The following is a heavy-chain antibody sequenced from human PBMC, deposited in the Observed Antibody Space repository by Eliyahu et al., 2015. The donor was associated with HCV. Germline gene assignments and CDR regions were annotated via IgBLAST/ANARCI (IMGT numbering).Heavy chain of an antibody. CDR3: ARGHCSSTSCYLFGMTAAGIDY. CDR2: IKSDGSST. CDR1: GFTFSSYW. Sequence: EVQLVESGGGLVQPGGSLRLSCAAXGFTFSSYWXHWXRQTPGKGLVWVSRIKSDGSSTHYADSVKGRFTISRDNAKNTLYLLMNSLRAEDSALYYCARGHCSSTSCYLFGMTAAGIDYWGQGTLVTVSP. V-gene: IGHV3-74*01. D-gene: IGHD2-2*01. J-gene: IGHJ4*02.